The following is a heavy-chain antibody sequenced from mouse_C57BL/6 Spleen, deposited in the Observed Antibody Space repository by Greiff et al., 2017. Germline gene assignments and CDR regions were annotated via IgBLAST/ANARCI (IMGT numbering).Heavy chain of an antibody. V-gene: IGHV5-17*01. D-gene: IGHD2-14*01. CDR1: GYTFSDYG. CDR3: ARKELGRFAY. J-gene: IGHJ3*01. Sequence: EVQLVESGGGLVKPGGSLKLSCAASGYTFSDYGMHWVRQAPEKGLEWVAYISSGSSTIYYADTVKGRFTISRDNAKNTLFLQMTSLRSEDTAMYYCARKELGRFAYWGQGTLVTVSA. CDR2: ISSGSSTI.